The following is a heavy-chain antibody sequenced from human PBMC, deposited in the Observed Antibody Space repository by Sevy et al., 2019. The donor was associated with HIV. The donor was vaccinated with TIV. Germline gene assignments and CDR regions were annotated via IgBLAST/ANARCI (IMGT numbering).Heavy chain of an antibody. CDR2: ISSGSTYT. CDR1: GFTFSDYY. D-gene: IGHD1-1*01. V-gene: IGHV3-11*06. CDR3: SRERRNHAGQYFDY. J-gene: IGHJ4*02. Sequence: GGSLRLSCAVSGFTFSDYYMSWIRQAPGKGLEWVSDISSGSTYTKYADSVKGRFTISRDNAKNSLYLQMNSLRVEDTAVYYCSRERRNHAGQYFDYWGQGTLVTVSS.